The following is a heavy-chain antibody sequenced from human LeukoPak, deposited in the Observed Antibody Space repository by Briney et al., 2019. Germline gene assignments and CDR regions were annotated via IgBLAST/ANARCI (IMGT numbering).Heavy chain of an antibody. D-gene: IGHD6-19*01. CDR3: ARVSGWYSSGWYYYYGMDV. V-gene: IGHV4-34*01. J-gene: IGHJ6*02. CDR2: INHSGST. CDR1: GGSFSGYY. Sequence: PSETLSLTCAVYGGSFSGYYWSWIRQPPGKGLEWIGEINHSGSTNYNPSLKSRVIISVDTSKNQFSLKLSSVTAADTAVYYCARVSGWYSSGWYYYYGMDVWGQGTTVTVSS.